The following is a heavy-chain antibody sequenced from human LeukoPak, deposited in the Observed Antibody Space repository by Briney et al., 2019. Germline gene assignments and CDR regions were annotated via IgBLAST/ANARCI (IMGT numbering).Heavy chain of an antibody. CDR2: IYHSGST. CDR3: ATYGAAGTDY. CDR1: GGSISSGGYY. Sequence: SETLSLTCTVSGGSISSGGYYWSWIRQPPGKGLEWIGCIYHSGSTYYNPSLKSRVTISVDRSKNQFSLKLSSVTAADTAVYYCATYGAAGTDYWGQGTLVTVSS. D-gene: IGHD6-13*01. J-gene: IGHJ4*02. V-gene: IGHV4-30-2*01.